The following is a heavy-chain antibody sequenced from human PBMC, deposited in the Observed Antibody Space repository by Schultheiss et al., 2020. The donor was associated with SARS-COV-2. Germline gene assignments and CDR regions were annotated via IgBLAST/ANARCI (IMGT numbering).Heavy chain of an antibody. V-gene: IGHV4-34*01. D-gene: IGHD2-15*01. Sequence: SETLSLTCAVYGGSFSGNYWSWIRQPPGKGLEWIGEINHRGSTNYSPSLTSRVIVSVDTSKKQFSLRLRSVTAADTAVYYCARGMVAVPRHWFDPWGQGTLVTVSS. CDR3: ARGMVAVPRHWFDP. CDR2: INHRGST. CDR1: GGSFSGNY. J-gene: IGHJ5*02.